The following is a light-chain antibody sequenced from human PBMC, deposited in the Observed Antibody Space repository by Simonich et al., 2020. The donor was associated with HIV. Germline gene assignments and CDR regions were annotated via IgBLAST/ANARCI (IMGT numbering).Light chain of an antibody. J-gene: IGKJ5*01. Sequence: EILMTQSPATLSVSPGERATLSCRASQSVSSNLAWYQHKPGQAPRLLIYDASDRATGIPARFSGSGSGTDFTLTISSLESEDFAVYYCQQRSNWITIGQGTRLEIK. V-gene: IGKV3-11*01. CDR3: QQRSNWIT. CDR1: QSVSSN. CDR2: DAS.